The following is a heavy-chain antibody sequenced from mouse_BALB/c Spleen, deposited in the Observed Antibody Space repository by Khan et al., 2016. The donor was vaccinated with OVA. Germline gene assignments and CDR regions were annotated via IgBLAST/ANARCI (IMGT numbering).Heavy chain of an antibody. D-gene: IGHD1-1*01. J-gene: IGHJ3*01. CDR2: IWSGGST. Sequence: QVQLQQPGPGLVQPSQSLSITCTVSGFSLTSYGVHWVRQSPGKGLEWLGVIWSGGSTDYNAAFISRLSISKDNSKSQVFFKMNSLQANDTAIYYCARRGYYYGRGAWFPYWGQGTLVTVSA. V-gene: IGHV2-2*02. CDR1: GFSLTSYG. CDR3: ARRGYYYGRGAWFPY.